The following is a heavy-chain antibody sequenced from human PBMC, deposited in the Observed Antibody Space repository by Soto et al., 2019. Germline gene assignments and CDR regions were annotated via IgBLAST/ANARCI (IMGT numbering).Heavy chain of an antibody. V-gene: IGHV4-31*03. CDR3: ARVARIAAAVHWFDP. J-gene: IGHJ5*02. CDR1: GGSISSGGYY. D-gene: IGHD6-13*01. Sequence: SETLSLTCTVSGGSISSGGYYWSWIRQHPGKGLEWIGYIYYSGSSYYNPSLKSRVTISVDTSKNQFSLKLSSVTAADTALYYCARVARIAAAVHWFDPWGQGTLVTVSS. CDR2: IYYSGSS.